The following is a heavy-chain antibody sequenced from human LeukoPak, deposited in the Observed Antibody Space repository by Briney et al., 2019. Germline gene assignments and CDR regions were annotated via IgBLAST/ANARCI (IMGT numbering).Heavy chain of an antibody. V-gene: IGHV3-53*01. CDR1: EFTVSSNY. Sequence: GGSLRLSCAASEFTVSSNYMSWVRQAPGKGLEWVSVIYSGGSTYYADSVKGRFTISRDNSKNTLYLQMNSLRAEDTAVYYCASSSGFGEAFDYWGQGTLVTVSS. CDR3: ASSSGFGEAFDY. J-gene: IGHJ4*02. CDR2: IYSGGST. D-gene: IGHD6-19*01.